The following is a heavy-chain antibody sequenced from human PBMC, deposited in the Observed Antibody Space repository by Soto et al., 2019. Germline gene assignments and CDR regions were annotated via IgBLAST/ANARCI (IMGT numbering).Heavy chain of an antibody. J-gene: IGHJ3*02. V-gene: IGHV4-59*01. CDR2: IYYSGST. D-gene: IGHD5-12*01. CDR1: GGSISSYY. CDR3: ASLEVAKGGDAFDI. Sequence: QVQLQESGPGLVKPSETLSLTCTVSGGSISSYYWSWIRQPPGKGLEWIGYIYYSGSTNYNPSLKSRVTISVDTSKNQFSLKLSSVTAADTAVYYCASLEVAKGGDAFDIWGQGTMVTVSS.